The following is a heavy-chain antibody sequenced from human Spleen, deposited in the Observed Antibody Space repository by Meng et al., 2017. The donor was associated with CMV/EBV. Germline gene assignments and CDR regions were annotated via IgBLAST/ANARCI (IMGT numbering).Heavy chain of an antibody. J-gene: IGHJ6*02. V-gene: IGHV3-7*01. Sequence: GESLKFSSAASGFLFASYWMSWVRQAPGKGLEWVANIKEDGSEKYYGDSVKGRFTISRDNAKNSLYLQMNSLRGEDTAVYYCARDRGSVAARCMDVCGQGTTVTVSS. D-gene: IGHD6-6*01. CDR2: IKEDGSEK. CDR1: GFLFASYW. CDR3: ARDRGSVAARCMDV.